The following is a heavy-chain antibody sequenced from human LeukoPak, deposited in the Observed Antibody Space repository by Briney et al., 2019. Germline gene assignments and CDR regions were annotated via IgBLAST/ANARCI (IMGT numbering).Heavy chain of an antibody. CDR1: GYTFTSYD. CDR3: ARGRTVLLWFELDP. J-gene: IGHJ5*02. D-gene: IGHD3-10*01. V-gene: IGHV1-8*01. CDR2: MNPNSGNT. Sequence: ASVKVSCKASGYTFTSYDINWVRQATGQGLEWMGWMNPNSGNTGYAQQFQGRVTMTRNTSISTAYMELSSLRSEDTAVYYCARGRTVLLWFELDPWGQGTLVTVSS.